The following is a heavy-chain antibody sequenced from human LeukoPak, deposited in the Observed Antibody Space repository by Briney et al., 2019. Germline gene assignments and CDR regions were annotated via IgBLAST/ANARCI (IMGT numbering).Heavy chain of an antibody. CDR2: ISAYNGNT. CDR1: AYTFTSYG. D-gene: IGHD3-22*01. Sequence: ASVKVSCKASAYTFTSYGISWVRQAPGQGLEWMGWISAYNGNTNYAQKLQGRVTMTTDTSTSTAYMELRSLRSDDTAVYYCARDIRDDSSGPGDYWGQGTLVTVSS. J-gene: IGHJ4*02. CDR3: ARDIRDDSSGPGDY. V-gene: IGHV1-18*01.